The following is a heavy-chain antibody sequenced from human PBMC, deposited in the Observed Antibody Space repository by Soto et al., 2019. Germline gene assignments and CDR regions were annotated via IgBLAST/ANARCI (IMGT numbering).Heavy chain of an antibody. CDR3: ARHSRTYYDFDF. V-gene: IGHV4-59*02. J-gene: IGHJ4*02. Sequence: SETLSLTCTVSGGSVSDYYWSWIRQSPGKGLEWIGYIYYTGITNYNPSLSSRVAISVDTSKNQFSLSLSSVTAADTAVYYCARHSRTYYDFDFWGRGTRVTVSS. CDR2: IYYTGIT. D-gene: IGHD1-26*01. CDR1: GGSVSDYY.